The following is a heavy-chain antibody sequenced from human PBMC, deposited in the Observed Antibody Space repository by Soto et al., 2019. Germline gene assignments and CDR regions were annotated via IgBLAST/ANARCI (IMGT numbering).Heavy chain of an antibody. Sequence: GSLRLSCTASGFNFRDFAMNWVRQVPGKGLEWISFLSSPSNTIYYADSVRGRFTISRDNGKNELYLQMNNLKDEDSGVYYCARSRGFDRNWLDSWGQGTLVTVSS. CDR2: LSSPSNTI. J-gene: IGHJ5*01. D-gene: IGHD3-9*01. CDR3: ARSRGFDRNWLDS. V-gene: IGHV3-48*02. CDR1: GFNFRDFA.